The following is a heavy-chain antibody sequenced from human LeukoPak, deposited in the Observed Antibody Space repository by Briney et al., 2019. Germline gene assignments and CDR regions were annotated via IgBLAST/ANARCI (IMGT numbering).Heavy chain of an antibody. Sequence: PGGSLRLSCAASGFTFSNYAMSWVRQVPGKGLEWVAVIWYDGSNKYYADSVKGRFTISRDNSNNTLYLQMNSLRAEDTAVYYCARDPYGAGTYYGLDYWGQGTLVTVSS. V-gene: IGHV3-33*08. CDR2: IWYDGSNK. CDR1: GFTFSNYA. CDR3: ARDPYGAGTYYGLDY. J-gene: IGHJ4*02. D-gene: IGHD3-10*01.